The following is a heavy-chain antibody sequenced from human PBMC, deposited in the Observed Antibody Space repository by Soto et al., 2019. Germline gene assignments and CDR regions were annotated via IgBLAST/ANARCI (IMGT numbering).Heavy chain of an antibody. CDR2: ISGSGGST. CDR1: GFTFSSYA. J-gene: IGHJ4*02. CDR3: AIVGYDFWSGYPFDY. D-gene: IGHD3-3*01. Sequence: EVQLLESGGGLVQPGGSLRLSCAASGFTFSSYAMSWVRQAPGKGLEWVSGISGSGGSTYYADAVKGRFTISRDNSKNTLYLQMNSLRAEDTAVYYWAIVGYDFWSGYPFDYWGQGTLVTVSS. V-gene: IGHV3-23*01.